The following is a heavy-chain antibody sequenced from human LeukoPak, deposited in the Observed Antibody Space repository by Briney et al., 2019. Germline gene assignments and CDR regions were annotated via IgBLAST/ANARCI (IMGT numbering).Heavy chain of an antibody. CDR1: GGTFRDYV. J-gene: IGHJ4*02. V-gene: IGHV1-69*13. CDR3: ARSNEILTGYYGRH. D-gene: IGHD3-9*01. Sequence: SVTVSCKAAGGTFRDYVFTWVRQAPGQGLEWMGGIIPVFGTPNYAQNFQGRLTITADESTSTVYMELRSLRSDDTARYFCARSNEILTGYYGRHWGQGTLVAVSS. CDR2: IIPVFGTP.